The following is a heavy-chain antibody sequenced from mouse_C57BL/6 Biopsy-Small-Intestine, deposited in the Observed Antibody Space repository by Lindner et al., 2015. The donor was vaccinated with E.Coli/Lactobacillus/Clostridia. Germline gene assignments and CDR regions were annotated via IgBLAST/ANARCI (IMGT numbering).Heavy chain of an antibody. D-gene: IGHD2-3*01. CDR3: ARGYDGYYEFAY. CDR2: INPGSGGT. Sequence: VQLQESGAELVRPGTSVKVSCKASGYAFTNYLIEWVKQRPGQGLEWIGVINPGSGGTNYNEKFKGKATFTADTSSNTAYMQLSSLTTEDSAIYYCARGYDGYYEFAYWGQGTLVTVSA. CDR1: GYAFTNYL. J-gene: IGHJ3*01. V-gene: IGHV1-54*02.